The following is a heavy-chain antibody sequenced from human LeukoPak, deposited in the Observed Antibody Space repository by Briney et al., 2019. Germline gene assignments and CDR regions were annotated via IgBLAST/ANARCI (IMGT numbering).Heavy chain of an antibody. CDR1: GYTFTGYY. D-gene: IGHD6-6*01. Sequence: ASVTVSCKASGYTFTGYYMHWVRQAPGQGLEWMGWINPNSGGTNYAQKFQGRVTMTRDTSISTAYMELSRLRSDDTAVYYCASGLYSSSSSPFDYWGQGTLVTVSS. CDR3: ASGLYSSSSSPFDY. CDR2: INPNSGGT. J-gene: IGHJ4*02. V-gene: IGHV1-2*02.